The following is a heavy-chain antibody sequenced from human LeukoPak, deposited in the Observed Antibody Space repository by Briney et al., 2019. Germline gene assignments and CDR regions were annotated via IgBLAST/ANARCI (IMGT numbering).Heavy chain of an antibody. V-gene: IGHV1-2*02. J-gene: IGHJ6*03. Sequence: ASVKVSCKASGYTFTGYYMHWVRQAPGQGLGWMGWINPNSGGTNYAQKFQGRVTMTRDTSISTAYMELSRLRSDDTAVYYCARVLPAAQPFPRNYYYYYMDVWGKGTTVTVSS. CDR1: GYTFTGYY. CDR2: INPNSGGT. CDR3: ARVLPAAQPFPRNYYYYYMDV. D-gene: IGHD6-6*01.